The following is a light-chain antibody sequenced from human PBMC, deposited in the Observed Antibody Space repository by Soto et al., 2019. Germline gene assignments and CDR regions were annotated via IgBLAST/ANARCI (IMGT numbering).Light chain of an antibody. V-gene: IGLV2-23*02. Sequence: QSALSQPASVSGSPGQSVTISCTGTSSDIGSYNLVSWYHHRPGQAPKLVIYEVTRRPSVDSNRFSGSKSGNTASLTIAGLQPDDEGDYYCCSYAGGRTFVVFCGGTQLTVL. J-gene: IGLJ3*02. CDR2: EVT. CDR3: CSYAGGRTFVV. CDR1: SSDIGSYNL.